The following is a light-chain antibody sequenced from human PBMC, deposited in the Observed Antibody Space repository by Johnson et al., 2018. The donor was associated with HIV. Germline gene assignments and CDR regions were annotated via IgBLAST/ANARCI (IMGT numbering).Light chain of an antibody. Sequence: QSVLTQPPSVSAAPGQKVTISCSGSSSNIGNNYVSWYQQLPGTAPKLLVYENVKRPSGIPDRFSGSKSGTSATLGITGLQTGDEADYYCGAWDSSLSAYVFATETKVTVL. V-gene: IGLV1-51*02. CDR1: SSNIGNNY. J-gene: IGLJ1*01. CDR3: GAWDSSLSAYV. CDR2: ENV.